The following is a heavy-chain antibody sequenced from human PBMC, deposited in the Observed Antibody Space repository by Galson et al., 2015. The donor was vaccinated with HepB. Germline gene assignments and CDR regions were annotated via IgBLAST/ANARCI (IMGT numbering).Heavy chain of an antibody. D-gene: IGHD2-2*02. CDR3: ARGYCSRASCYNHYYYGMDV. V-gene: IGHV3-11*01. CDR2: SGRSGGPI. CDR1: GFSFSGYY. Sequence: SLRLSCAASGFSFSGYYMSWIRQAPGKGLEWISFSGRSGGPIYYADSVKGRFTISRDNAKNSLFLQMNRLRGEDTAVYYCARGYCSRASCYNHYYYGMDVWGQGTTVTVSS. J-gene: IGHJ6*02.